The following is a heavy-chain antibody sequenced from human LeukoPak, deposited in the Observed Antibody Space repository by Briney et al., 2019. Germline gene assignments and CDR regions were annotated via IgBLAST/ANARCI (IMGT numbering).Heavy chain of an antibody. J-gene: IGHJ3*02. CDR2: IIPILGIA. CDR1: GGTFSSYA. Sequence: SVKVSCKASGGTFSSYAISWVRQAPGQGLEWMGRIIPILGIANYAQKFQGRVTITADESTSTAYMELSSLRSEDTAVYYCATASGWSDKIDAFDIWGQGTMVTVSS. D-gene: IGHD6-19*01. CDR3: ATASGWSDKIDAFDI. V-gene: IGHV1-69*04.